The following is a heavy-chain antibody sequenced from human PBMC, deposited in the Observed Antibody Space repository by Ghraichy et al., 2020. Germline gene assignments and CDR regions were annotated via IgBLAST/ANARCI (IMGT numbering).Heavy chain of an antibody. CDR2: IYYSGST. V-gene: IGHV4-59*01. CDR3: ASLGYSGYDSFHDAFDI. D-gene: IGHD5-12*01. CDR1: GGSISSYY. J-gene: IGHJ3*02. Sequence: SETLSLTCTVSGGSISSYYWSWIRQPPGKGLEWIGYIYYSGSTNYNPSLKSRVTISVDTSKNQFSLKLSSVTAADTAVYYCASLGYSGYDSFHDAFDIWGQGTMVTVSS.